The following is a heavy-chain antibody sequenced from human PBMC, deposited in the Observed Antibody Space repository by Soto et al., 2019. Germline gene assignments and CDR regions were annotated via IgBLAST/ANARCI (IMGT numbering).Heavy chain of an antibody. D-gene: IGHD6-13*01. CDR1: GGSISSTDYY. J-gene: IGHJ6*02. CDR3: AREDISADGGDGMDV. CDR2: IYYRGST. Sequence: SETLSLTCTVSGGSISSTDYYWSWIRQHPGKGLEYIGYIYYRGSTYYNPSLKSRVTISVDTSKSQFSLKLSSVTAADTAVYYCAREDISADGGDGMDVWGQGTTVTISS. V-gene: IGHV4-31*03.